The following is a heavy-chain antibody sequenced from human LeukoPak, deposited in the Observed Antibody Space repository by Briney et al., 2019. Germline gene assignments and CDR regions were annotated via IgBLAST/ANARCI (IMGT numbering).Heavy chain of an antibody. Sequence: GGSLRLSCAASGFTFSSYAMSWVRQAPGKGLEWVSAISGSGGSTYYADSVKGRFTVSRDNSKNTLYLQMNSLRADDTAVYYCAKDPRGDCSGGSCHYPNYWGQGTLVSVSS. V-gene: IGHV3-23*01. CDR1: GFTFSSYA. CDR2: ISGSGGST. D-gene: IGHD2-15*01. J-gene: IGHJ4*02. CDR3: AKDPRGDCSGGSCHYPNY.